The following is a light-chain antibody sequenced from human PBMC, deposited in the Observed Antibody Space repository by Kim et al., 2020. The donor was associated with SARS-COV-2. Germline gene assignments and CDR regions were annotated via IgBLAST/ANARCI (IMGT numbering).Light chain of an antibody. Sequence: QSVLTQPASVSGSPGQSITISCTGTSSNVGCYNYVSWYQQHPGKAPKLRIYAVGTRPSGVSDRFSGPKSGNTAPLTISGLHTEDEADYYCSSYTTTPTRVFGRGTQLTVL. J-gene: IGLJ2*01. CDR3: SSYTTTPTRV. V-gene: IGLV2-14*03. CDR1: SSNVGCYNY. CDR2: AVG.